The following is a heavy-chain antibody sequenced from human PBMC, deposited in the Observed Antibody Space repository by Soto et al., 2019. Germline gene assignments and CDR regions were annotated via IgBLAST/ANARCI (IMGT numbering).Heavy chain of an antibody. D-gene: IGHD5-18*01. J-gene: IGHJ3*02. Sequence: LSLTCTVSGGSISSGGYYWSWIRQHPGKGLEWIGYIYYSGSTYYNPSLKSRVTISVDTSKNQFSLKLSSVTAADTAVYYCARVLPGGYGDAFDIWGQGTMVTVSS. CDR1: GGSISSGGYY. V-gene: IGHV4-31*03. CDR3: ARVLPGGYGDAFDI. CDR2: IYYSGST.